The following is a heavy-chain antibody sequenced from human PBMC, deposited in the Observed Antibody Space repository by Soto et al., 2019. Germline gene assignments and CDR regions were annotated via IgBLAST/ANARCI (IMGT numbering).Heavy chain of an antibody. V-gene: IGHV3-23*01. Sequence: GGSLRLSCAASGFTFSSYAMSWVRQAPGKGLEWVSAISGSGGSTYYADSVKGRFTISRDNSKNTLYLQMNSLRAEDTAVYYCAKASINCSGGSCYSGPFDYWGQGTLVTVSS. CDR2: ISGSGGST. CDR1: GFTFSSYA. J-gene: IGHJ4*02. D-gene: IGHD2-15*01. CDR3: AKASINCSGGSCYSGPFDY.